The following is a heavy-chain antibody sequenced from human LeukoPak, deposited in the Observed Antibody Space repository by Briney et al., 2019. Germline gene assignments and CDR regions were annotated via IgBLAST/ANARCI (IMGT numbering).Heavy chain of an antibody. D-gene: IGHD6-19*01. J-gene: IGHJ4*02. CDR1: GVSISSYD. CDR2: IYYSGST. Sequence: SETLSLTCTASGVSISSYDWSWIRQPPGKGLEWVGDIYYSGSTNYNPSLKSRVTISVDTSKNQFSLKLSSVTAADTAVYYCATSSIAVAGTTYYFDYWGRGTLVTVSS. CDR3: ATSSIAVAGTTYYFDY. V-gene: IGHV4-59*01.